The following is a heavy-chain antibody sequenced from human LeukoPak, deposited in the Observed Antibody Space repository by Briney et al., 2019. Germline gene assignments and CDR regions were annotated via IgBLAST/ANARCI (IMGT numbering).Heavy chain of an antibody. CDR3: ARGGSSGIFDY. V-gene: IGHV4-38-2*02. D-gene: IGHD3-22*01. Sequence: SETLSLTCTVSGYSISSGYYWGWIRQPPGKGLEWIGSIYHSGSTYYNPSLKSRVTISVDTSKNQFSLKLSSVTAADTAVYYCARGGSSGIFDYWGQGTLVTVSS. CDR1: GYSISSGYY. CDR2: IYHSGST. J-gene: IGHJ4*02.